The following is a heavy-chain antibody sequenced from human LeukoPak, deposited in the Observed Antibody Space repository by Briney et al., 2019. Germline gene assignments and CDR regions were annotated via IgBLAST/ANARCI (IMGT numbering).Heavy chain of an antibody. CDR3: ARDSGYGDSYFDY. D-gene: IGHD4-17*01. Sequence: PSETLSLTCTVSGGSISSYYWSWIRQPPGKGLEWIGCIYYSGSTNYNPSLKSRVTISVDTSKNQFSLKLSSVTAADTAVYYCARDSGYGDSYFDYWGQGTLVTVSS. CDR1: GGSISSYY. J-gene: IGHJ4*02. CDR2: IYYSGST. V-gene: IGHV4-59*01.